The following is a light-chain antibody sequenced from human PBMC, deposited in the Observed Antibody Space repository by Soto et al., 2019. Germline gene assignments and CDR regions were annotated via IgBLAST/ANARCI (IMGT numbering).Light chain of an antibody. V-gene: IGKV1-5*01. CDR1: QRISRY. Sequence: DIQMTQSPSTLSASVGDRVTITCRASQRISRYLAWYQQKPGEAPKLLIYDASSLQSGVPSRFSGSGSGTEFTLTITSLQPDDFATYYCHQYYSFPRTFGQGTKVDIK. J-gene: IGKJ1*01. CDR2: DAS. CDR3: HQYYSFPRT.